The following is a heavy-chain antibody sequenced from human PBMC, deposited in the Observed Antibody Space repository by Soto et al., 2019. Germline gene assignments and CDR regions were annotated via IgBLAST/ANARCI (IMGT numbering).Heavy chain of an antibody. D-gene: IGHD3-22*01. Sequence: GGSLRLSCAVSGFTFSTHWMTWVRQAPGKGLEWVANIKPDGSEKYYGDSVKGQFSISRDNSENSLYLQMNSLGDDDTAVYYCARGDGSGCPAFWGQGTLVTVSS. CDR2: IKPDGSEK. J-gene: IGHJ4*02. V-gene: IGHV3-7*03. CDR1: GFTFSTHW. CDR3: ARGDGSGCPAF.